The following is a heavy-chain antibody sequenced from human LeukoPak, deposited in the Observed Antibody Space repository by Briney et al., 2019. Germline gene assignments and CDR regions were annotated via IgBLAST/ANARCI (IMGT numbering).Heavy chain of an antibody. CDR2: INPKSGDT. J-gene: IGHJ5*02. CDR1: GYSFSDNY. D-gene: IGHD4-17*01. V-gene: IGHV1-2*02. Sequence: VAPLKVSCKASGYSFSDNYIHWVRQAPEQGLEYMGWINPKSGDTDFSQRFKGRVTMTSDTSISTAYMEMRKLRSDDTAVYYCARDGMITVTGFDPWGQGTLVTVSS. CDR3: ARDGMITVTGFDP.